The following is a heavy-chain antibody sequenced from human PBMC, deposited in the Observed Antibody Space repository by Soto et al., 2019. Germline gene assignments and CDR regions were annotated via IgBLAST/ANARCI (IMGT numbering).Heavy chain of an antibody. Sequence: SQTLSLTCAISGDSVSSNSAAWNWIRQSPSRGLEWLGRTYYRSKWYNDYAVSVKSRITINPDTSKNQFSLQLNSVTPEDTAVYYCARGSQVCCGSGWYYVLDFWGQGTTVIGSS. D-gene: IGHD6-19*01. V-gene: IGHV6-1*01. J-gene: IGHJ6*02. CDR3: ARGSQVCCGSGWYYVLDF. CDR1: GDSVSSNSAA. CDR2: TYYRSKWYN.